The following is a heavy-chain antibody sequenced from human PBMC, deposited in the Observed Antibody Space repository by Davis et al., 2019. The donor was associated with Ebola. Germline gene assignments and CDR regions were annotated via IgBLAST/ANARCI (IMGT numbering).Heavy chain of an antibody. V-gene: IGHV1-2*04. CDR2: INPNSGDT. J-gene: IGHJ4*02. CDR3: ARDRVCSGATCYAYFDF. CDR1: GYTFTGYY. Sequence: ASVKVSCKASGYTFTGYYIHWVRQAPGQGLEWMGWINPNSGDTKYSQKFQGWVTMTRDTPISTAYMELNRLTSDDTAVYYCARDRVCSGATCYAYFDFWGQGTLVTVSS. D-gene: IGHD2-15*01.